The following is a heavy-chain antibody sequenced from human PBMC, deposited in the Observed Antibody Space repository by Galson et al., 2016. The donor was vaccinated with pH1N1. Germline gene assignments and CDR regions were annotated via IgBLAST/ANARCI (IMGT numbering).Heavy chain of an antibody. D-gene: IGHD6-19*01. CDR2: ISGGGTI. Sequence: SLRLSCAVSGFTFRSYAMNWVRQAPGKGPEWVSVISGGGTIHYADSVRGRFTISRDNSNNTVYLQMNSRRAEDTGVYYCAKDKRSGWSVVGGFMDHWGQGTLVTVSS. CDR1: GFTFRSYA. V-gene: IGHV3-23*01. CDR3: AKDKRSGWSVVGGFMDH. J-gene: IGHJ4*02.